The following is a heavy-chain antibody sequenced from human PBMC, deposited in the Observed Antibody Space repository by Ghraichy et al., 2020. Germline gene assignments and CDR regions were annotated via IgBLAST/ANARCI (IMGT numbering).Heavy chain of an antibody. CDR2: IIPIFGTA. CDR1: GGTFSSYA. Sequence: SVKVSCKASGGTFSSYAISWVRQAPGQGLEWMGGIIPIFGTANYAQKFQGRVTITADESTSTAYMELSSLRSEDTAVYYCARGGGYYDSSGYSRGWFDPWGQGTLVTVSS. V-gene: IGHV1-69*13. J-gene: IGHJ5*02. D-gene: IGHD3-22*01. CDR3: ARGGGYYDSSGYSRGWFDP.